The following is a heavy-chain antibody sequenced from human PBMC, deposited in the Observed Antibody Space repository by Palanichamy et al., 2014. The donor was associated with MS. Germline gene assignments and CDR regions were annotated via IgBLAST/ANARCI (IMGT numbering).Heavy chain of an antibody. CDR2: ISSSSSSR. D-gene: IGHD1-26*01. J-gene: IGHJ4*02. CDR3: ARDREFDY. CDR1: GSTFSSYS. V-gene: IGHV3-21*01. Sequence: EVQLVESGGGLVKPGGSLRLSCAASGSTFSSYSMNWVRQAPGKGLEWVSSISSSSSSRYYADSVKGRFTISRDNAKNSLYLQMNSLRAEDTAAYYCARDREFDYWGQGTLVTVSS.